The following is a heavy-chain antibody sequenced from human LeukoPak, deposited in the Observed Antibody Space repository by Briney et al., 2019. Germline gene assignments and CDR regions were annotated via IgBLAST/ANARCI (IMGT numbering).Heavy chain of an antibody. J-gene: IGHJ4*02. V-gene: IGHV3-23*01. Sequence: GGSLRLSCAASGFTFSSSAMSWVRQVPGKGLEWVSAISGSGGSTYYADSVKGRFTISRDNSKNTLYLQMNSLRAEDTAVYYCAKDGIAVADLNWGQGTLVTVSS. D-gene: IGHD6-19*01. CDR3: AKDGIAVADLN. CDR1: GFTFSSSA. CDR2: ISGSGGST.